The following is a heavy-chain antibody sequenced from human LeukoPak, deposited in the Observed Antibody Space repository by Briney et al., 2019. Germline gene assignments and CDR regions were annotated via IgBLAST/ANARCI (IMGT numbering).Heavy chain of an antibody. Sequence: TGGSLRLSCAASGFTFSSYSMNWVRQAPGKGLEWVSSISSSSSYIYYADSVTGRFTISRDNAKNSLYLQMNSLRAEDTAVYYCARDGVLLRFLEWPDRYYFDYWGQGTLVTVSS. CDR1: GFTFSSYS. V-gene: IGHV3-21*04. J-gene: IGHJ4*02. CDR3: ARDGVLLRFLEWPDRYYFDY. D-gene: IGHD3-3*01. CDR2: ISSSSSYI.